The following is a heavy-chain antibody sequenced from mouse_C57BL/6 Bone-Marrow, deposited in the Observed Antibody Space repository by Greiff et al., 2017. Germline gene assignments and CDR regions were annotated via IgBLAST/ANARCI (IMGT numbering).Heavy chain of an antibody. CDR2: IHPNSGST. CDR3: ARSRLTGPVAC. J-gene: IGHJ3*01. Sequence: QVQLQQPGAELVKPRASVKLSCKASGYTFTSYWMHWVKQRPGQGLEWIGMIHPNSGSTNYNEKFKSKSTLTVDKSSSTAYMQRSSLTSEDSAVYYCARSRLTGPVACWDQGTLVTVSA. V-gene: IGHV1-64*01. D-gene: IGHD4-1*01. CDR1: GYTFTSYW.